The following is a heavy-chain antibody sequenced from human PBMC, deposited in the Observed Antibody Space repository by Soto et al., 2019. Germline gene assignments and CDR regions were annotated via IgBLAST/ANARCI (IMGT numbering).Heavy chain of an antibody. CDR3: ARAYNWNYAR. Sequence: LRLSCAASGFTFSSYAMHWVRQAPGKGLEWVAVISYDGSNKYYADSVKGRFTISRDNSKNTLYLQMNSLRAEDTAVYYCARAYNWNYARWGQGTMVTVSS. V-gene: IGHV3-30-3*01. J-gene: IGHJ3*01. D-gene: IGHD1-7*01. CDR2: ISYDGSNK. CDR1: GFTFSSYA.